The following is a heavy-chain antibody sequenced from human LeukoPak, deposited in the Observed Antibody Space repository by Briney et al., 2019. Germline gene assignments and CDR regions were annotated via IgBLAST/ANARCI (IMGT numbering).Heavy chain of an antibody. D-gene: IGHD3-22*01. V-gene: IGHV3-15*01. J-gene: IGHJ4*02. CDR1: GFTFSNAW. Sequence: GGSLRLSCAASGFTFSNAWMRWVRQAPGKGLEWVGLIKSKTDGGTTDYAAPVKGTFTISRHDSKNTLYLQMNSLKTEDTAVYYCTTDYYYYDSSGHYWGQGTLVSVSS. CDR3: TTDYYYYDSSGHY. CDR2: IKSKTDGGTT.